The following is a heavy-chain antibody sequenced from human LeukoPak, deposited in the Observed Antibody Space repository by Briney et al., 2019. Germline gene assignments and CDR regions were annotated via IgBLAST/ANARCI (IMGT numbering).Heavy chain of an antibody. CDR3: ARGSAREQWLVPRLGYFDY. D-gene: IGHD6-19*01. J-gene: IGHJ4*02. CDR2: IYYSGST. V-gene: IGHV4-59*01. CDR1: GGSISSYY. Sequence: KPSETLSLTCTVSGGSISSYYWSWIRQPPGKGLEWFGYIYYSGSTNYNPSLKSRVTISVDTSKNQFSLKLSSVTAADTAVYCCARGSAREQWLVPRLGYFDYWGQGTLVTVSS.